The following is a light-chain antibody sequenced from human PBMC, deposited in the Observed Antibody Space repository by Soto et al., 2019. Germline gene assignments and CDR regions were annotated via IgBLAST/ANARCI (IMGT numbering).Light chain of an antibody. CDR3: QQYNNWPPWT. Sequence: EIVMTQSPATLSVSPGERATLSCRASQSVSSNLAWYQQNPGQAPRLLIYGASTRATGIPSRFSGSGSGTEFTLTISSLQSEDFAVYYCQQYNNWPPWTFGQWTKVDIK. V-gene: IGKV3-15*01. CDR2: GAS. CDR1: QSVSSN. J-gene: IGKJ1*01.